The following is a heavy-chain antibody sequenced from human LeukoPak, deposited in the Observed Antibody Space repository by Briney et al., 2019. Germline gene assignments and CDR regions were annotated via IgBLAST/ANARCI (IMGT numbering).Heavy chain of an antibody. V-gene: IGHV3-30*18. Sequence: GGSLRLSCAASGFTFSSYSMNWVRQAPGKGLEWVALISYDGSKKYYGDSVKGRFTISRDNSKNTLSLQMNSLRAEDTAVYYCAKAVAGPFDYWGQGTLVTVFS. D-gene: IGHD6-19*01. CDR3: AKAVAGPFDY. J-gene: IGHJ4*02. CDR1: GFTFSSYS. CDR2: ISYDGSKK.